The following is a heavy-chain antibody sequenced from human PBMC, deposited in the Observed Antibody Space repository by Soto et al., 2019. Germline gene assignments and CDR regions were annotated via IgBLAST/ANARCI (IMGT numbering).Heavy chain of an antibody. CDR1: GFSVSRNY. J-gene: IGHJ4*02. V-gene: IGHV3-53*02. Sequence: QLVETGGGLIQPGTSLTLSCAASGFSVSRNYMTWVRQAPGKGLEWVSFVYSGGATFYADSVKGRFILSRDDSQNTMYLQMNNPRAEDTAVYYCARFRARLWGRGTLVTVAS. CDR2: VYSGGAT. CDR3: ARFRARL.